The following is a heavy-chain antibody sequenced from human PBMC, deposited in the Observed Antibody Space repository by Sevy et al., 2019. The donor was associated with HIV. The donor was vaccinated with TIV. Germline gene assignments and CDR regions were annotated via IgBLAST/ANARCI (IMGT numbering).Heavy chain of an antibody. CDR2: FDPEDGET. CDR1: GYTLTELS. D-gene: IGHD6-6*01. CDR3: ATDARSIAARPEGHYYYYGMDV. Sequence: ASVKVSCKVSGYTLTELSMHWVRQAPGKGLEWMGGFDPEDGETIYAQKFQGRVTMTEDTSTDTAYMELSSLRSEDTAVHYCATDARSIAARPEGHYYYYGMDVWGQGTTVTVSS. J-gene: IGHJ6*02. V-gene: IGHV1-24*01.